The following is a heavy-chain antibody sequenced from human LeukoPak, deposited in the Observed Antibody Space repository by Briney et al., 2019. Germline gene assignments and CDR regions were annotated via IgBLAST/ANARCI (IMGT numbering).Heavy chain of an antibody. CDR3: ARDGNVLVVTQKKKKPFDL. CDR2: INHVGRT. V-gene: IGHV4-34*01. D-gene: IGHD2-8*02. CDR1: DGPFGGYY. Sequence: SETLSLTCGVDDGPFGGYYWSWLRQSPGKGLEWIGEINHVGRTNYNLSLKSRVAISVDTSKKQFSLKVTSVTAADTGVYYCARDGNVLVVTQKKKKPFDLWGQGTLVIVSP. J-gene: IGHJ4*02.